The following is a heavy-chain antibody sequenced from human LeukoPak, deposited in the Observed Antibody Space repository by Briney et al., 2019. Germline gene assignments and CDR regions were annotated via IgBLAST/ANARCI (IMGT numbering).Heavy chain of an antibody. CDR1: GFTFSSNW. Sequence: GGSLRLSCAASGFTFSSNWMSWVRQAPGKGLEWVGFIGSKAYGGTTKNAASVKGRFTISRDDSRSIAYLQMNSLKTEDTAVYYCTRRYNYDSSGYYYVRDAFDIWGQGTMVTVSS. J-gene: IGHJ3*02. D-gene: IGHD3-22*01. V-gene: IGHV3-49*04. CDR3: TRRYNYDSSGYYYVRDAFDI. CDR2: IGSKAYGGTT.